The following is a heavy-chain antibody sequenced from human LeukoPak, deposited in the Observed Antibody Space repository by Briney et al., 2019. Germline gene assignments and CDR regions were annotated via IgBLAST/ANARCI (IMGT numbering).Heavy chain of an antibody. V-gene: IGHV1-69*13. Sequence: ASVKVSCKASGGTFISYAISWVRQAPGQGLEWMGGIIPIFGTANYAQKFQGRVTITADESTSTAYMELSSLRSEDTAAYYCAREGIAASNWFDPWGQGTLVTVSS. D-gene: IGHD6-13*01. CDR1: GGTFISYA. J-gene: IGHJ5*02. CDR2: IIPIFGTA. CDR3: AREGIAASNWFDP.